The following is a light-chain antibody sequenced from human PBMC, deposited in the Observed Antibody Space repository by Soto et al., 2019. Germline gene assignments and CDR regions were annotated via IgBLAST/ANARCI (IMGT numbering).Light chain of an antibody. CDR1: QSVGNN. Sequence: EIVMTQSPATLSVSPGERTTLCCRASQSVGNNLAWYQQKPGQAPRLLIYGAYTRATGIPARFSGSGSGTDFTLTISSLQSEDFAVYYCQHYNYWPPKTFGQGTKVEMK. V-gene: IGKV3-15*01. CDR3: QHYNYWPPKT. CDR2: GAY. J-gene: IGKJ1*01.